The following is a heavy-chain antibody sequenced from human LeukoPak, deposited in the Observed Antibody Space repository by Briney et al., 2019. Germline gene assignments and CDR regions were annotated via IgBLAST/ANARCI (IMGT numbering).Heavy chain of an antibody. Sequence: PGGSLRLSCAASGFTFSSYSMNWVRQAPGKGLEWVSYISSSSSTIYYADSVKGRFTISRDNAKNSLYLQMNSLRAEDTAVYYCARDVWFGELLRPDDYWGQGTLVTVSS. CDR1: GFTFSSYS. CDR2: ISSSSSTI. V-gene: IGHV3-48*04. D-gene: IGHD3-10*01. CDR3: ARDVWFGELLRPDDY. J-gene: IGHJ4*02.